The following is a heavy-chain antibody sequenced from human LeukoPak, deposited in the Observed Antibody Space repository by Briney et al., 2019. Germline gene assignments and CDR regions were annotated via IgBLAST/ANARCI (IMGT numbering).Heavy chain of an antibody. D-gene: IGHD5-12*01. CDR3: TTAQDSGSDRSDY. V-gene: IGHV3-15*01. CDR1: GFILSNAW. Sequence: GSLRLSCAASGFILSNAWVRRVRRAPGKGVEWVGRIKSKTDGGTANYAAPVKGRFAITRNDSKNTLYLQMNSLKTEDTAVYYCTTAQDSGSDRSDYWGQGTLVTVSS. CDR2: IKSKTDGGTA. J-gene: IGHJ4*02.